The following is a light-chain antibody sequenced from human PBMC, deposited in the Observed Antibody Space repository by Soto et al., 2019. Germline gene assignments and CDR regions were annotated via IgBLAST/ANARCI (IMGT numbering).Light chain of an antibody. J-gene: IGKJ1*01. CDR3: LQHDRYPRT. Sequence: DIQMTQSPSSLSASVGDRVTITCRASQGIRNDLAWYQQKPEKAPRRLISAASSLQSGVPSRFSGSGSGTDFTLTISSLQPEDFATYYCLQHDRYPRTFGQGTKVE. V-gene: IGKV1-17*01. CDR2: AAS. CDR1: QGIRND.